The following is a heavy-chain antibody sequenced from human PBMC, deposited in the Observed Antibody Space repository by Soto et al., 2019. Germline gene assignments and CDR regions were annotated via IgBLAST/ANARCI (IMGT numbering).Heavy chain of an antibody. CDR3: AKATATGGGAFDI. Sequence: PGGSLRLSCAASGFICSSYDMSWVRQAPGKGLEWVSTILVDGRTFYVDSVKGRFTISRDNSKNTVYLQMSSLTAGDTALYYCAKATATGGGAFDICGQGTMVTVSS. CDR2: ILVDGRT. D-gene: IGHD2-8*02. J-gene: IGHJ3*02. V-gene: IGHV3-23*01. CDR1: GFICSSYD.